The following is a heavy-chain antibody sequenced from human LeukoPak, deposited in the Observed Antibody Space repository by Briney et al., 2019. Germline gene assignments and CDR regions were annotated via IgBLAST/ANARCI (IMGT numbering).Heavy chain of an antibody. CDR1: GFTFSGFW. CDR2: INSDGSEG. CDR3: ARSSYSSSSSV. V-gene: IGHV3-7*03. Sequence: GGSLRLSCAVSGFTFSGFWMSWSRQAPGKGLEWVASINSDGSEGYYADVVKGRFTISRDNAKNSLYLQVNSLRAEGTAVYYCARSSYSSSSSVWGQGTMVTVSS. D-gene: IGHD6-6*01. J-gene: IGHJ3*01.